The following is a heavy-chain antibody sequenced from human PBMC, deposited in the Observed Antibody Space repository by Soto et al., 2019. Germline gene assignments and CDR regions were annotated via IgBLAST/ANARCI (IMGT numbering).Heavy chain of an antibody. CDR3: ARETGYSSGWRQDY. CDR1: GFTFSSYW. CDR2: INSDGSSI. V-gene: IGHV3-74*01. Sequence: GSLRLSCAASGFTFSSYWMHWVRQAPGKGLVWVSRINSDGSSISYADSVKGRFTISRDNAKNTLYLQMNSLRVEDTAVYYCARETGYSSGWRQDYWGQGTRVTVSS. D-gene: IGHD6-19*01. J-gene: IGHJ4*02.